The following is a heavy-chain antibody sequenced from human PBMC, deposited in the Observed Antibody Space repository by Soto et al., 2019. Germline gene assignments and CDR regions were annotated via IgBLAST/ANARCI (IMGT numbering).Heavy chain of an antibody. V-gene: IGHV1-46*01. Sequence: QVQLVQSGAEVKKPGASVKVSCKASGYTFTSYYMHWVRQAPGQGLEWMGIINHSGGSTSYAQKFQGRVNMTRDTSTSRDYMELSSLRSEDTAVYYCARSSIAARCVGARVYYYYYSMDVGGQGTTVTVSS. CDR1: GYTFTSYY. CDR2: INHSGGST. CDR3: ARSSIAARCVGARVYYYYYSMDV. D-gene: IGHD6-6*01. J-gene: IGHJ6*02.